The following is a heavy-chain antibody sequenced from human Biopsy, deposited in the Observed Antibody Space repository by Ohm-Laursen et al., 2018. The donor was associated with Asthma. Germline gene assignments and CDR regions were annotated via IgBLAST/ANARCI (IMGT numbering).Heavy chain of an antibody. CDR2: ISYDGSSI. J-gene: IGHJ4*02. V-gene: IGHV3-30-3*01. D-gene: IGHD2-21*02. Sequence: SLRLSCTASRFTYEMHWVRQAPGTGLEWVAVISYDGSSIYYADSVKGRFTISRDNSKNTLSLQMNSLTAEDTAVYYCAREGVTGTHIEDWGQGTLVTVSS. CDR1: RFTYE. CDR3: AREGVTGTHIED.